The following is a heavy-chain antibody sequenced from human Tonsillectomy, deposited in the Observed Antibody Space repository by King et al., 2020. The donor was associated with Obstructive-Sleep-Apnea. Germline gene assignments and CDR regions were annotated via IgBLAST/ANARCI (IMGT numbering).Heavy chain of an antibody. Sequence: VQLVESGGGVVQPGGSLRLSCAASGFTFSTSPMHWVRQAPGKGLEWVAVTSHDGTNKYYVDSVKGRFTISRDDTKNTLYLQMNSLRAEDSAVYYCAKDVFGSIDYWGQGTLVTVSS. CDR2: TSHDGTNK. J-gene: IGHJ4*02. CDR1: GFTFSTSP. CDR3: AKDVFGSIDY. V-gene: IGHV3-30*04. D-gene: IGHD3-10*01.